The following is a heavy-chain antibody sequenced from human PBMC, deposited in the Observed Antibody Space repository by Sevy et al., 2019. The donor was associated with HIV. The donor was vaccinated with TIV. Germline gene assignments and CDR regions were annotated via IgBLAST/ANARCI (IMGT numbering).Heavy chain of an antibody. V-gene: IGHV3-23*01. CDR3: AKDRVSGTYYTGDFDY. J-gene: IGHJ4*02. CDR2: ITISGGTT. CDR1: GFTFSNYA. Sequence: GGSLRLSCAASGFTFSNYAMSWVRQAPGKGLEWVSVITISGGTTYYADSVKGRFTISRDSSKSTLYLQMNSLRAEDTAVYYCAKDRVSGTYYTGDFDYWGQGTLVTVSS. D-gene: IGHD3-10*01.